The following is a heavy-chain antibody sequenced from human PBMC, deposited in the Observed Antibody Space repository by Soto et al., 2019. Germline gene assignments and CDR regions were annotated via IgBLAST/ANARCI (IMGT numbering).Heavy chain of an antibody. D-gene: IGHD6-6*01. V-gene: IGHV3-23*01. CDR2: ISGSGGST. J-gene: IGHJ4*02. CDR3: AKNWDTTFSSSSH. CDR1: GFTFTTYA. Sequence: EVQLLESGGGLVQPGASLRLSCAASGFTFTTYAMTWVRQAPGKGLEWVSAISGSGGSTYYADSVKGRFTISRDNSKNTLFLQMNSLRAEDTAVYYCAKNWDTTFSSSSHWGQGTLVTVSS.